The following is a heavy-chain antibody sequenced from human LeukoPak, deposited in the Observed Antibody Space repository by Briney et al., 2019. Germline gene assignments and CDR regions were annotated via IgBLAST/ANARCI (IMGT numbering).Heavy chain of an antibody. CDR1: GDSVSSSSAA. V-gene: IGHV6-1*01. CDR3: ARGLEARQIFHY. Sequence: SQTLSLTCAISGDSVSSSSAAWNCIRQSPSRGLEWLGRTYYRSKWYNDYAVSVKSRLTISPDTSKNQYSLQLNSVTPEDTAVYYCARGLEARQIFHYWGQGTLVPVSP. CDR2: TYYRSKWYN. D-gene: IGHD6-6*01. J-gene: IGHJ4*02.